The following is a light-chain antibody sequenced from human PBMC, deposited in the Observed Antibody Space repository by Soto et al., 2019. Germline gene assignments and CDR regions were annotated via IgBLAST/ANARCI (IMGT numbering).Light chain of an antibody. CDR3: QQSYSTPPWT. Sequence: ENVLTQSPATLSLSPGEGATLSCRASQSINTYLAWYQQKPGQAPRLLIYDASKRATGIPARFSGSGSGTDFTLTISSLQPEDFATYFCQQSYSTPPWTFGQGTKVDIK. V-gene: IGKV3-11*01. CDR1: QSINTY. J-gene: IGKJ1*01. CDR2: DAS.